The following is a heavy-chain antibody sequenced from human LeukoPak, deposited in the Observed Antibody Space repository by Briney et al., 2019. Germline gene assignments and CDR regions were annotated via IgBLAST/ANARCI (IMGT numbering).Heavy chain of an antibody. CDR3: ARGDSSGYYYAHFDY. J-gene: IGHJ4*02. D-gene: IGHD3-22*01. CDR2: IYYSGST. V-gene: IGHV4-59*12. Sequence: SETLSLTCTVSGGSISSYYWSWIRQPPGKGLEWIGYIYYSGSTNYNPSLKSRVTISVDTSKNQFSLKLSSVTAADTAVYYCARGDSSGYYYAHFDYWGQGTLVTVSS. CDR1: GGSISSYY.